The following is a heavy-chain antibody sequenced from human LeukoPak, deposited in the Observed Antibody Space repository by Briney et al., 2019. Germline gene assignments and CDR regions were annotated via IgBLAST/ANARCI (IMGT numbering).Heavy chain of an antibody. Sequence: KSGPTLVKPTQTLTLTCTFSGFSLKTREMAVSWIRQPPGKALEWLALIFWTDEKHYSPSLESRLTITKDTSKNQVVLTMTNMDPVDTATYYCAHSVLLYQPLLLRTPIYYFDYWGQGTLVTVSS. J-gene: IGHJ4*02. CDR3: AHSVLLYQPLLLRTPIYYFDY. CDR1: GFSLKTREMA. V-gene: IGHV2-5*01. D-gene: IGHD2-2*01. CDR2: IFWTDEK.